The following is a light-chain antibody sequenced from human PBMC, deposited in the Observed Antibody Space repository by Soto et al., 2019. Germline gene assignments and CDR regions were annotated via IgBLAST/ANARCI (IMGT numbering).Light chain of an antibody. Sequence: IQVTHSPASLSASVVYRVTITFLASQSISSYLYLYQQKPGKAPKLLIYAASSFQGCVPSRFSGSGSGTDFTLTIISLQPEDFATYYWQQYSNLITFGQGTRLEIK. CDR1: QSISSY. CDR2: AAS. J-gene: IGKJ5*01. CDR3: QQYSNLIT. V-gene: IGKV1-39*01.